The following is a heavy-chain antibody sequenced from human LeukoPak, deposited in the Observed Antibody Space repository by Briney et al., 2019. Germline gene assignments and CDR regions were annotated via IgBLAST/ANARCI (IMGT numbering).Heavy chain of an antibody. CDR3: ARGRVRWDYYGMDV. Sequence: ASVKVSCKASGYTFTSYDINWVRQATGQGLEWMGWMNPNSGNTGYAQKFQGRVTMTRNTSISTAYMEPSSLRSEDTAVYYCARGRVRWDYYGMDVWGQGTTVTVSS. J-gene: IGHJ6*02. CDR2: MNPNSGNT. CDR1: GYTFTSYD. D-gene: IGHD3-10*01. V-gene: IGHV1-8*01.